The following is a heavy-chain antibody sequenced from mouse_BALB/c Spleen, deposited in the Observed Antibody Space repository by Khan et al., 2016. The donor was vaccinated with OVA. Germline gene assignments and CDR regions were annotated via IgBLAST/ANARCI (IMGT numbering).Heavy chain of an antibody. Sequence: QIQLVQSGPELKKPGEPVNISCKVSGYTFTKNGMNWAKQAPGKGLKWMGWINTYTGETTYADDFKRRFAFSLDTSASTAYLQINNLKNEDTATYFCARVWFSGTMDYGGQGTAVTVSA. CDR3: ARVWFSGTMDY. CDR2: INTYTGET. V-gene: IGHV9-3-1*01. CDR1: GYTFTKNG. D-gene: IGHD1-1*02. J-gene: IGHJ4*01.